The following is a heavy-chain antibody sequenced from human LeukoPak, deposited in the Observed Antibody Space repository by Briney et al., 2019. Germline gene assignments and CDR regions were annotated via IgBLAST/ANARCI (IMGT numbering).Heavy chain of an antibody. D-gene: IGHD7-27*01. CDR1: GFTFSTNA. CDR2: ITTSDGNT. CDR3: AKDGGLWVSAHWGDS. Sequence: GGSLRLSCLTSGFTFSTNAMSWVRQAPGKGLEWVSTITTSDGNTYYADSVKGRFTVSRDNPKNTLFLQMNSLRAEDTAVYYCAKDGGLWVSAHWGDSWGRGTLVTVSS. J-gene: IGHJ4*02. V-gene: IGHV3-23*01.